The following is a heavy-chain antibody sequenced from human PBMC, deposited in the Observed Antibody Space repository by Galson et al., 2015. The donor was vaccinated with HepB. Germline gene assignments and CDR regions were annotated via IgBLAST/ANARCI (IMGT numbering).Heavy chain of an antibody. J-gene: IGHJ6*02. D-gene: IGHD3-10*01. CDR2: ISYDGSNK. Sequence: LRLSCAASGFTFNKYSMHWVRQAPGKGLEWVAIISYDGSNKYYTDSVRGHFTISRDNSRNTLYLQMNSLRTEDTAVYYCARDMNVRGVIRDYASDVWGQGATVTVS. CDR1: GFTFNKYS. CDR3: ARDMNVRGVIRDYASDV. V-gene: IGHV3-30*04.